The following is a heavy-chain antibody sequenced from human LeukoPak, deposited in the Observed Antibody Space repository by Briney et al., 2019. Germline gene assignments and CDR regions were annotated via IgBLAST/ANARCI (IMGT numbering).Heavy chain of an antibody. CDR1: GGSIASGGYY. V-gene: IGHV4-31*03. D-gene: IGHD3-10*01. CDR3: ARVLFNSYGSGTHFDS. CDR2: IYYSGST. Sequence: SETLSLTCTVSGGSIASGGYYWTWIRQPPGKGLEWIGYIYYSGSTNYNPSLKSRVMMSADTSKNQFSLKLSSVTAADTAVYYCARVLFNSYGSGTHFDSWGQGTLVTVPS. J-gene: IGHJ4*02.